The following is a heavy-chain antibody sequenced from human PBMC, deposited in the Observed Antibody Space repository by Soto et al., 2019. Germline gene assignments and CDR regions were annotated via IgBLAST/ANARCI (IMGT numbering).Heavy chain of an antibody. Sequence: QVQLVESGGGVVQPGRSLRLSCAASGFTFSSYGMHWVRQAPGKGLEWVAFISYDGSEKYYADSVKGRFTISRDSSKNTLYLQMSSLRAEDTAVYYCAKDADIVTRLPRTFWYYFEYWGQGSLVTVSS. CDR3: AKDADIVTRLPRTFWYYFEY. D-gene: IGHD5-12*01. CDR1: GFTFSSYG. V-gene: IGHV3-30*18. CDR2: ISYDGSEK. J-gene: IGHJ4*01.